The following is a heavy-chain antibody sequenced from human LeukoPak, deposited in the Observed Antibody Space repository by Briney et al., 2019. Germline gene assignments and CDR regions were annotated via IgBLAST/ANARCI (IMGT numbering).Heavy chain of an antibody. J-gene: IGHJ4*02. Sequence: PGGSLRLSCAGSGFIVSDNYMSWVRQAPGKGLEWVSVIYSGGSTFYADSVKGRFTISRDISKNTLYLQMNSLTAEDTAVYYCARDRRGAVTATSDSYYFDYWGQGTLVTVSS. V-gene: IGHV3-53*01. CDR3: ARDRRGAVTATSDSYYFDY. CDR1: GFIVSDNY. CDR2: IYSGGST. D-gene: IGHD2-21*02.